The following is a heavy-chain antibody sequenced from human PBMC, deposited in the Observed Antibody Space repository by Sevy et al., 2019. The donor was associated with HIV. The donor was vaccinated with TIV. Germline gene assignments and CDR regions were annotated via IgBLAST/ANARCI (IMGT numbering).Heavy chain of an antibody. Sequence: SGPTLVNPTQTLTLTCTFSGFSLSTSGVGVGWIRQPPGKALEWLALIYWNDDQRYSPSLKSSLTITKDTSKNQVVLTMTNMDPLDTATYFCVHSSGSGWHDAFHIWGQGTMVTVSS. CDR1: GFSLSTSGVG. CDR2: IYWNDDQ. J-gene: IGHJ3*02. V-gene: IGHV2-5*01. CDR3: VHSSGSGWHDAFHI. D-gene: IGHD6-19*01.